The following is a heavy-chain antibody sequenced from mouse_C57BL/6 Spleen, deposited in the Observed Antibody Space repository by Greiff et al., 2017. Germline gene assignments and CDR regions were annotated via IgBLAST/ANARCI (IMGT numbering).Heavy chain of an antibody. CDR1: GFSLTSYA. Sequence: VQRVESGPGLVAPSQSLSITCTVSGFSLTSYAISWVRQPPGKGLEWLGVIWTGGGTNYNSALKSRLSISKDNSKSQVFLKMNSLQTDDTARYYCARNSPYYGSSYCYFDYWGQGTTLTVSS. V-gene: IGHV2-9-1*01. CDR3: ARNSPYYGSSYCYFDY. CDR2: IWTGGGT. D-gene: IGHD1-1*01. J-gene: IGHJ2*01.